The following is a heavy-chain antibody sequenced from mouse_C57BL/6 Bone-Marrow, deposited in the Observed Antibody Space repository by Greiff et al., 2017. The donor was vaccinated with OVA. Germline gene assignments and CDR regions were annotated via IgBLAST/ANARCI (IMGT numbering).Heavy chain of an antibody. CDR1: GYTFTDYY. CDR3: ARENYGSRWYFDY. V-gene: IGHV1-26*01. Sequence: VQLQQSGPELVKPGASVKISCKASGYTFTDYYMNWVKQSHGKSLEWIGDINPNNGGTSYNQKFKGKATLTVDKSSSTAYMELRSLTSEDSAVYYCARENYGSRWYFDYWGQGTTLTVSS. CDR2: INPNNGGT. J-gene: IGHJ2*01. D-gene: IGHD1-1*01.